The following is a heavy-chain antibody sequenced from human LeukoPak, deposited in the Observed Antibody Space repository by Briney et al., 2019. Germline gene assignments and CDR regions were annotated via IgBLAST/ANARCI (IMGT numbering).Heavy chain of an antibody. CDR2: IYPGDSET. Sequence: GESLKISCKASGYSFSSYWIGWVRQMPGKGLEWMGIIYPGDSETRYSPSFQGQVTMSADKSISTAYLQWSSLKASDTAIYYCARKYGSVWPNWGQGTLVTVSS. V-gene: IGHV5-51*01. CDR3: ARKYGSVWPN. J-gene: IGHJ4*02. D-gene: IGHD6-19*01. CDR1: GYSFSSYW.